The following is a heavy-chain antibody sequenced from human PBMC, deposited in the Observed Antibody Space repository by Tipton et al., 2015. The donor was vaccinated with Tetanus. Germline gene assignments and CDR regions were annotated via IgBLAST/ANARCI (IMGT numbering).Heavy chain of an antibody. CDR3: ARERLRPVTGTRYYLDY. V-gene: IGHV4-4*07. Sequence: LRLSCTVSRASMNSYYWTWIRQSAGKGLEWIGRIYPSGSATYNPSLESRVTMSVDTSKSHCSLNLTSVTAADTAVYYCARERLRPVTGTRYYLDYWGQGIPVIVSS. J-gene: IGHJ4*02. CDR2: IYPSGSA. CDR1: RASMNSYY. D-gene: IGHD6-19*01.